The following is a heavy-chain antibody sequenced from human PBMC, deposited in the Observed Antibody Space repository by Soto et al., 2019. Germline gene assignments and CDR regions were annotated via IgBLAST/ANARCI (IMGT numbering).Heavy chain of an antibody. CDR3: TKDSPVLQVYASDS. V-gene: IGHV3-23*01. J-gene: IGHJ4*02. Sequence: GGSLRLSCAASGFTFSSYAMSWVRQAPGKGLEWVSGISGSGGRTYYADSVKGRFTISRDYSNNTLYLLMNSLRAEDTAVYYCTKDSPVLQVYASDSWGQGSLVTVSS. CDR2: ISGSGGRT. CDR1: GFTFSSYA. D-gene: IGHD2-8*01.